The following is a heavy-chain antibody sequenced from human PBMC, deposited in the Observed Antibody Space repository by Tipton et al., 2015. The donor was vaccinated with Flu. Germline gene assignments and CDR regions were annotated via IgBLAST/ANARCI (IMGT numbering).Heavy chain of an antibody. J-gene: IGHJ4*02. CDR3: ARNGHDYTNN. CDR1: GYSIRSGFF. D-gene: IGHD4-11*01. V-gene: IGHV4-38-2*01. CDR2: IYHSGSA. Sequence: TLSLTCVVSGYSIRSGFFWSWVRQPPGKGLEWVGSIYHSGSAFYNTALESRVSLSVDTSRNQFSLTVSSVTAADTAVYYCARNGHDYTNNWGRGTLVTVSS.